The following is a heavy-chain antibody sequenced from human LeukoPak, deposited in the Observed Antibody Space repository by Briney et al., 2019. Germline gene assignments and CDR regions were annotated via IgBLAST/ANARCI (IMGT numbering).Heavy chain of an antibody. D-gene: IGHD3-22*01. Sequence: EPSQTLSLTCTASGFSISSGSYYWSWLRQPAGKGLEWIGRIYTSGSTNYNPSLKSRVTISVDTSKNQFSLKLSSVTAADTAVYYCARVTTGGYYNCWGQGTLVTVSS. V-gene: IGHV4-61*02. CDR1: GFSISSGSYY. J-gene: IGHJ4*02. CDR3: ARVTTGGYYNC. CDR2: IYTSGST.